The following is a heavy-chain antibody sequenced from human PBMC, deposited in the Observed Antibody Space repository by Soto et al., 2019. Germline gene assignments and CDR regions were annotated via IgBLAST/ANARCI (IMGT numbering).Heavy chain of an antibody. Sequence: QVQLQESGPGLVKPSQTLSLTCTVSGGSISSGDYYWSWIRQPPGKGLEWIGYIYHSGSTYYNPSLKSRVTISVNTPKTQFSLKLSSVTAADTAVYYCARERPDGARLDPWGQGTLVTVSS. CDR1: GGSISSGDYY. D-gene: IGHD6-6*01. V-gene: IGHV4-30-4*01. CDR3: ARERPDGARLDP. CDR2: IYHSGST. J-gene: IGHJ5*02.